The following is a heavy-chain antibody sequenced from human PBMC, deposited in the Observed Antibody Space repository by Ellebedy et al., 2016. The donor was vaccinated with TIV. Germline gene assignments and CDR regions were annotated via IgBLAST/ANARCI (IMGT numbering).Heavy chain of an antibody. Sequence: GESLKISXAASGFIFTNYWMNWVRQAPGKGLEWVANIKEDGSQTYYVDSVKGRFTISRDNAKNSLYLQMNSLGAEDTAVYYCARDFWSGFPSFDYWGQGTLVTVSS. CDR3: ARDFWSGFPSFDY. J-gene: IGHJ4*02. CDR2: IKEDGSQT. CDR1: GFIFTNYW. V-gene: IGHV3-7*01. D-gene: IGHD3-3*01.